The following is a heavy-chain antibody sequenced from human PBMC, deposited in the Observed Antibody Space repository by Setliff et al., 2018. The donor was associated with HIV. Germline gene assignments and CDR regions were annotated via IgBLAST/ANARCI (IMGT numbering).Heavy chain of an antibody. Sequence: ASVKVSCKASGYTFSSYGISWVRQAPGQGLEWMGWISASNGYTDYAQKLRDRVTLTTDTSTSTAYMELRSLTSDDTAVYYCARGYCGGGICYSPNWLDPWGQGTLVTVSS. CDR2: ISASNGYT. J-gene: IGHJ5*02. V-gene: IGHV1-18*01. D-gene: IGHD2-15*01. CDR1: GYTFSSYG. CDR3: ARGYCGGGICYSPNWLDP.